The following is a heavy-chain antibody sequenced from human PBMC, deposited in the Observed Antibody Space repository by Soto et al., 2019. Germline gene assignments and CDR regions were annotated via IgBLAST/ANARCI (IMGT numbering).Heavy chain of an antibody. J-gene: IGHJ4*01. V-gene: IGHV3-30*03. Sequence: QVQLVESGGGVVQPGTSLRLSCAASGFPFTTYGMHWVREAPTKGLDWVAVISYDGSNKYYADSVRGRFTISRDNSKNTLYLQMNSLRPEDTALYYCVGGQYYFDYRGHGTLVTVSS. CDR3: VGGQYYFDY. CDR1: GFPFTTYG. CDR2: ISYDGSNK. D-gene: IGHD3-10*01.